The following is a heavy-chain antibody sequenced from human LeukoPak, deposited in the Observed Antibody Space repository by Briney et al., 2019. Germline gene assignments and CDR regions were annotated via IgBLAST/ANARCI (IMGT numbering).Heavy chain of an antibody. V-gene: IGHV3-23*01. D-gene: IGHD1-1*01. CDR3: GKDWKLDY. CDR2: IGDDGYDT. Sequence: PGGSLRLSCTASGFTFNNHAMSWVRQAPGRGLEWVSAIGDDGYDTKYAASVKGRFTISRDNAKNTLYLQMNSLRVEDSAIYYCGKDWKLDYWGQGTLVTVSS. J-gene: IGHJ4*02. CDR1: GFTFNNHA.